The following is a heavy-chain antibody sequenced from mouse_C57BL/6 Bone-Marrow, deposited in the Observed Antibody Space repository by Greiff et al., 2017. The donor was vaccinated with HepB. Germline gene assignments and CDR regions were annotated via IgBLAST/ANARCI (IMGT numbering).Heavy chain of an antibody. Sequence: QVQLQQSGAELARPGASVKLSCKASGYTFTSYGMSWVKQRTGQGLEWIGEIYPRSGNTYYNEKFKGKATLTADKSSSTAYLELRSLTSEDSAVYFCARKVGGPMDYWGQGTSVTVSS. CDR1: GYTFTSYG. CDR3: ARKVGGPMDY. D-gene: IGHD1-1*01. V-gene: IGHV1-81*01. J-gene: IGHJ4*01. CDR2: IYPRSGNT.